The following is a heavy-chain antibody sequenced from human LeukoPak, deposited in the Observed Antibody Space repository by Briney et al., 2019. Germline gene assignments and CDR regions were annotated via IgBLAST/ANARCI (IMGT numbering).Heavy chain of an antibody. J-gene: IGHJ4*02. Sequence: PSETLSLTCTVSGGSISSSSYYWGWIRQPPGKGLEWIGSIYYSGSTYYNPSLKSRVTISVDTSKNQFSLKLSSVTAADTAVYYCARLVPAAIWGQGTLVTVSS. CDR2: IYYSGST. D-gene: IGHD2-2*01. CDR3: ARLVPAAI. V-gene: IGHV4-39*01. CDR1: GGSISSSSYY.